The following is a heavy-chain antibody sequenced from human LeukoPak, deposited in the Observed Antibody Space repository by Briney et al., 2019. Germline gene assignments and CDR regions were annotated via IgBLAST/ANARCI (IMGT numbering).Heavy chain of an antibody. D-gene: IGHD2-2*01. CDR3: AIVEAGCSSTSCYDY. CDR1: GGTFSSYS. V-gene: IGHV1-69*02. CDR2: IIPILGIA. J-gene: IGHJ4*02. Sequence: SVKVSCKASGGTFSSYSISWVRQAPGQGLEWMGRIIPILGIANYAQKFQGRVTITADKSTSTAYMELSSLRSEDTAVYYCAIVEAGCSSTSCYDYWGQGTLVTVSS.